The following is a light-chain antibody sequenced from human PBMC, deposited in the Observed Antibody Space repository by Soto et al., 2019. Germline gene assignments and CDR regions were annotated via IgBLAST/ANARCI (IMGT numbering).Light chain of an antibody. CDR1: QDISNY. CDR3: QQYRSYPLT. V-gene: IGKV1-16*02. Sequence: DIQMTQSPSSLSASVGDRVTITCRATQDISNYLAWFQQKPGKAPTSLIHAASSLESGVPSNFRGSGSGTDFTLTISSLRPEDFATYYCQQYRSYPLTFGGGTKVEI. CDR2: AAS. J-gene: IGKJ4*01.